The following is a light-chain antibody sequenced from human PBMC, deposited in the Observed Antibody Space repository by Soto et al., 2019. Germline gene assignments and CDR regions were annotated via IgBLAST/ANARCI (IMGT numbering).Light chain of an antibody. Sequence: DIQLTQSPSFLSASVGDRVTITCRASQGINNYLAWYQQKPGKAPNLLIYAASTMQSGDTSSFSGSGSGTEFTHTSSSLQPEDCANYYCQQLNSYPHTLGLGTKVQIK. CDR1: QGINNY. J-gene: IGKJ4*01. CDR3: QQLNSYPHT. V-gene: IGKV1-9*01. CDR2: AAS.